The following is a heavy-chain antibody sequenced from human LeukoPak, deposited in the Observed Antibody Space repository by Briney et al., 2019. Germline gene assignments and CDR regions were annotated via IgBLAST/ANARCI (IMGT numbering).Heavy chain of an antibody. J-gene: IGHJ3*02. CDR3: ARDLSLVPAAPNAFDI. CDR1: GGSISSGDYY. V-gene: IGHV4-30-4*08. Sequence: PSETLSLTCTVSGGSISSGDYYQSWIRQPPGKGLEWIGYIYYSGSTYYNPSLKSRVTISVDTSKNQFSLKLSSVTAADTAVYYCARDLSLVPAAPNAFDIWGQGTMVTVSS. CDR2: IYYSGST. D-gene: IGHD2-2*01.